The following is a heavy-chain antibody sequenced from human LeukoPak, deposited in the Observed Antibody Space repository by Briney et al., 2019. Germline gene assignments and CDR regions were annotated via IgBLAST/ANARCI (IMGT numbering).Heavy chain of an antibody. J-gene: IGHJ5*02. CDR1: GGSISSGDYY. V-gene: IGHV4-30-4*01. CDR3: ARAGRYYGSGDWFDP. Sequence: SQTLSLTCTVSGGSISSGDYYWSWIRQPPGKGLEWIGYIYYSGSTYYNPSLKSRVTISVDTSKNQFSLKLSSVTAADTAVYYCARAGRYYGSGDWFDPWGQGTLVTVSS. CDR2: IYYSGST. D-gene: IGHD3-10*01.